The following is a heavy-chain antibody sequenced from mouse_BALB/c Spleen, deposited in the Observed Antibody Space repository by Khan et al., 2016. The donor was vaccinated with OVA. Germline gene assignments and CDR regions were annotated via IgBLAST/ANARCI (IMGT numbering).Heavy chain of an antibody. J-gene: IGHJ2*01. V-gene: IGHV1S81*02. CDR2: INPSNGRT. CDR1: GYTLTSYW. Sequence: QVQLQQPGAELVNPGASVNLSCKASGYTLTSYWMHWVKQRPGQGLEWIGEINPSNGRTNYNAKFKSKATLTVDKSSSTAYLQLSSPTSEDSAVYYCERLIINFEEWGQGTTLTVSS. CDR3: ERLIINFEE.